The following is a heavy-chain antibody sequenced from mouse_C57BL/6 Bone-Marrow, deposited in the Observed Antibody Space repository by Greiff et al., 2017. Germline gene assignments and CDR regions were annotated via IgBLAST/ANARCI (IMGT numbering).Heavy chain of an antibody. CDR3: ARHEYDGAWFAD. D-gene: IGHD2-4*01. Sequence: VQLQQSGAELVKPGASVKLSCKASGYTFTSYWMHWVKQRPGQGLEWIGMIHPNSGSTNYNEKFKSKATLTVDNSSSTAYMQLSSLTSEDSAVYYCARHEYDGAWFADWGQGTLVTVSA. CDR1: GYTFTSYW. V-gene: IGHV1-64*01. J-gene: IGHJ3*01. CDR2: IHPNSGST.